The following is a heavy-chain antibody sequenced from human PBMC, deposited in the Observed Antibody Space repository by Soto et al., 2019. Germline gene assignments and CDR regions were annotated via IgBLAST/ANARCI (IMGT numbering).Heavy chain of an antibody. D-gene: IGHD2-8*01. CDR1: GFTFSSYA. CDR3: AKEWSDARTREKCGLVNY. J-gene: IGHJ4*02. CDR2: ISSSGAST. Sequence: EVQLLESGGDLAQPGGSLSLSCAASGFTFSSYAMTWVRQAPGKGLEWVSTISSSGASTYYADSVEGRFTISRDNSKNTLYLQMNSLRAEDTAVYYCAKEWSDARTREKCGLVNYWGQGTLVTVSS. V-gene: IGHV3-23*01.